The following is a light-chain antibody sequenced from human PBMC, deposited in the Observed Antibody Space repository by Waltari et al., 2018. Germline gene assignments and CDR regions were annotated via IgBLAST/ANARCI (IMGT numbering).Light chain of an antibody. Sequence: EIVLTQSPGTLSLSPGERATLSCRASQSVSRSLTWYQQKPWQAPWVLSYDASSRATGIPDRFSGSGSGTDFSLTSSRLQPEDFEVYYCQHYVRLPATFGQGTKVEIK. CDR2: DAS. J-gene: IGKJ1*01. CDR3: QHYVRLPAT. CDR1: QSVSRS. V-gene: IGKV3-20*01.